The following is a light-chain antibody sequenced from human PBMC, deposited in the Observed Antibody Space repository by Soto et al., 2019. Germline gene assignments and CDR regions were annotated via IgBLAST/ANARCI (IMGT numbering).Light chain of an antibody. CDR1: QRISNPF. Sequence: IVLTQSPGTLSLSPGERVTLSCRASQRISNPFLSWYQQKPGQAPRLLIYAASTRAAGIPDRFSGAGSGTDFTLTISRLEPEDFAVYYCQEYGSSLSYTFGQGTKLEIK. CDR2: AAS. V-gene: IGKV3-20*01. J-gene: IGKJ2*01. CDR3: QEYGSSLSYT.